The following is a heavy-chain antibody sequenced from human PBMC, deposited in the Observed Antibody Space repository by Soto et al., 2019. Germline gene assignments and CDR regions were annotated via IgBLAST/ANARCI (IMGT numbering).Heavy chain of an antibody. CDR2: IYYSGST. J-gene: IGHJ6*02. D-gene: IGHD4-4*01. V-gene: IGHV4-59*01. CDR1: GGSISSYY. Sequence: SETLSLTCTVSGGSISSYYWSWIRQPPGKGLEWIGYIYYSGSTTYNPSLKSRVTISVDTSKNQFSLKLSSVTAADTAVYYCARDGVYSNYEGSYYYYGMDVWGQGTTVTVSS. CDR3: ARDGVYSNYEGSYYYYGMDV.